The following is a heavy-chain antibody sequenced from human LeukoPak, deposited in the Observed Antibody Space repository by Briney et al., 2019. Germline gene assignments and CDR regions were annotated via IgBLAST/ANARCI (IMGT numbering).Heavy chain of an antibody. D-gene: IGHD3/OR15-3a*01. V-gene: IGHV4-39*01. J-gene: IGHJ3*02. Sequence: KTSETLSLTCTVSGGSIRNSSYYWGWIRQPPGKGLEWIGSIYYSGSTYYNPSLKSRVAMSVDTSKNQFSLKLGSVTAADTAVYYCARGYVFWSGYPCGAFDIWGQGTMVTVSS. CDR2: IYYSGST. CDR1: GGSIRNSSYY. CDR3: ARGYVFWSGYPCGAFDI.